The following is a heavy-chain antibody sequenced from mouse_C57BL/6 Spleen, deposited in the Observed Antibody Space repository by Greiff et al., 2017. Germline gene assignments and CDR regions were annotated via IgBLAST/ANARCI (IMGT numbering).Heavy chain of an antibody. D-gene: IGHD3-2*02. V-gene: IGHV2-6*03. CDR1: GFSLTSYG. CDR2: IWSDGST. J-gene: IGHJ3*01. Sequence: VQLVESGPGLVAPSQSLSITCTVSGFSLTSYGVHWVRQPPGQGLEWLVVIWSDGSTTYNSALNSRLSISKDNSKSHVFLKMNSLQTDDTAMYYCARGDAAQSAWCAYWGQGTLVTVSA. CDR3: ARGDAAQSAWCAY.